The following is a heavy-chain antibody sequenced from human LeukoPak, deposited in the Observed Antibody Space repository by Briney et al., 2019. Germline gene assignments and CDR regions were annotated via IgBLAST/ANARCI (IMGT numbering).Heavy chain of an antibody. Sequence: GASVKVSCKASGYTFTGYFMHWVRQAPGQGPEWMGWINPNSGGTNYAQKFQGRVTMTRDTSINTTYMELSRLKSDDTAVYYRARDVRRNNSSHIDCWGQGALVTVSS. V-gene: IGHV1-2*02. CDR3: ARDVRRNNSSHIDC. D-gene: IGHD6-13*01. CDR2: INPNSGGT. CDR1: GYTFTGYF. J-gene: IGHJ4*02.